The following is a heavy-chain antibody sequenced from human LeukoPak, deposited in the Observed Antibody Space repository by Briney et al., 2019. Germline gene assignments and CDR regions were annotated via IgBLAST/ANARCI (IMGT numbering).Heavy chain of an antibody. CDR2: IYYSGST. J-gene: IGHJ3*02. V-gene: IGHV4-30-4*08. Sequence: SETLSLTCAVYGGSFSGYYWSWIRQPPGKGLEWIGYIYYSGSTYYNPSFKSRVTISVDTSKNQFSLKLSSVTAADTAVYYCARGSSIEVIIGARAFDIWGQGTMVTVSS. D-gene: IGHD3-3*01. CDR3: ARGSSIEVIIGARAFDI. CDR1: GGSFSGYY.